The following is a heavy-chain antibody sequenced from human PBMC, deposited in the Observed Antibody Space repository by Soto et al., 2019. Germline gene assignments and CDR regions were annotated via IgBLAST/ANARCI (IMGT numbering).Heavy chain of an antibody. CDR2: IWYDGINK. Sequence: QVQLVESGGGVVQPGRSLRLSCVASGFTFSNNGMHWVRQAPGKGLEWVAVIWYDGINKYYADSVKGRFIISRANSKNTVYLQMNSLRAEDTAVYYCASDRVQMVDGLDVWGQGTTVTVSS. J-gene: IGHJ6*02. V-gene: IGHV3-33*01. D-gene: IGHD2-15*01. CDR3: ASDRVQMVDGLDV. CDR1: GFTFSNNG.